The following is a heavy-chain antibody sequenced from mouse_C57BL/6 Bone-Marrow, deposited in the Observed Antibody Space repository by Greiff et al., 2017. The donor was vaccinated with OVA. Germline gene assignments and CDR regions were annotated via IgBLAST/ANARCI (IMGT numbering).Heavy chain of an antibody. CDR1: GYTFTGYY. CDR3: ARGNYLAWFAY. J-gene: IGHJ3*01. Sequence: VQLQQSGPELVKPGASVKISCKASGYTFTGYYMNWVKQSHGKSLEWIGDINPNNGGTSYNQKFKGKATLTVDKSSSTAYMELRSLTSEDSAVYYCARGNYLAWFAYWGQGTLVTVSA. CDR2: INPNNGGT. V-gene: IGHV1-26*01. D-gene: IGHD2-1*01.